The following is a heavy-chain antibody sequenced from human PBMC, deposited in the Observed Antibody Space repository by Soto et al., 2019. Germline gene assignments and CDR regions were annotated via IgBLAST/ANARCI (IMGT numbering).Heavy chain of an antibody. Sequence: EVQLLESGGGLVQPGESLRLSCAASGFTFSSYAMTWVRQAPGKGLEWVSSISGSGDYTYFADSVKGRFTISRDNSKDTLYLQMSSLRVEDTAIYYCAKDSLSPPQGWFDPWGQGTLVTVSS. D-gene: IGHD3-3*02. CDR1: GFTFSSYA. CDR3: AKDSLSPPQGWFDP. CDR2: ISGSGDYT. V-gene: IGHV3-23*01. J-gene: IGHJ5*02.